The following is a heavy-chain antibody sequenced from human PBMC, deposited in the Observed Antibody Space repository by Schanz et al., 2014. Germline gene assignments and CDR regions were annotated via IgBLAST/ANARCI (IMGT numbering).Heavy chain of an antibody. V-gene: IGHV3-11*06. D-gene: IGHD7-27*01. Sequence: QVQLVESGGGVVKPGGSLRLSCVASGFTFSDYYMSWIRQAPGKGLEWVSYISSSSSYTNYADSVKGRFTISRDNAKSSLYLQMSSLRDEDTAIYYCVRDYNWGFDNWGQGTLVTVSS. CDR3: VRDYNWGFDN. J-gene: IGHJ4*02. CDR1: GFTFSDYY. CDR2: ISSSSSYT.